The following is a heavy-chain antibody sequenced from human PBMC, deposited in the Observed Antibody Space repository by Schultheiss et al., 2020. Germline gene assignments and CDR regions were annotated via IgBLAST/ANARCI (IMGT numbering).Heavy chain of an antibody. V-gene: IGHV4-34*01. CDR3: ARSPRYCSSTSCLPSAFDI. D-gene: IGHD2-2*01. CDR2: INHSGNT. Sequence: SETLSLTCAVYGASFSNYHWSWIRQPPGKGLEWIGEINHSGNTKYNPSLKSRITISVDTSKNQFSLKLSSVTAADTAVYYCARSPRYCSSTSCLPSAFDIWGQGTMVTVSS. J-gene: IGHJ3*02. CDR1: GASFSNYH.